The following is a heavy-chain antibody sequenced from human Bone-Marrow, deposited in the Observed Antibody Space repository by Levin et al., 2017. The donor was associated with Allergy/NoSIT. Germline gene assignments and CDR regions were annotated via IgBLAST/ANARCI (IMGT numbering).Heavy chain of an antibody. V-gene: IGHV3-9*01. CDR2: INWNSNTI. Sequence: SLKISCAASGFTFDDFAMHWVRQVPEKGLEWVSGINWNSNTIDYADSVKGRFTISRDNAKNSLYLQMNSLRPEDTAFYYCAKVPSSFGGSYSFHHWGRGTLVTVSS. CDR1: GFTFDDFA. J-gene: IGHJ4*02. D-gene: IGHD3-16*01. CDR3: AKVPSSFGGSYSFHH.